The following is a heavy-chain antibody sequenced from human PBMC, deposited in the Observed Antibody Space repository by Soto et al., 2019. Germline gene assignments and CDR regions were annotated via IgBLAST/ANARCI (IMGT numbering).Heavy chain of an antibody. D-gene: IGHD5-12*01. CDR3: ARVKRGIWGGWENWFDP. Sequence: QVQLVQSGAEVKKPGASVKVSCKASGYTFTSYGISWVRQAPGQGLEWMGWISAYNGNTNYAQKLQGRVTMTTDTSTSTAYMELRSLRSDDSAVYYCARVKRGIWGGWENWFDPWGQGTLVTVSS. V-gene: IGHV1-18*04. CDR1: GYTFTSYG. CDR2: ISAYNGNT. J-gene: IGHJ5*02.